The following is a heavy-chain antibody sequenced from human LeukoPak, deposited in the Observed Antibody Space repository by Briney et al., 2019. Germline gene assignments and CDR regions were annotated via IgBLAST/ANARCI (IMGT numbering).Heavy chain of an antibody. V-gene: IGHV3-7*01. CDR3: ARWTREYYDSSGYYH. CDR2: IKQDGSEK. Sequence: GGSLRLSCAVSGFTFSNYWMSWVRQAPGKGLEWVANIKQDGSEKYYVDSVKGRFTISRDNAKNSLYLQMNSLRAEDTAVYYCARWTREYYDSSGYYHWGQGTLVTVSS. J-gene: IGHJ5*02. CDR1: GFTFSNYW. D-gene: IGHD3-22*01.